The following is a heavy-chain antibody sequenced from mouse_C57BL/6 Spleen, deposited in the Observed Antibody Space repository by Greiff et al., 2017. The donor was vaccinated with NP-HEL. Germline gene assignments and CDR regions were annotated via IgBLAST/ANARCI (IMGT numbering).Heavy chain of an antibody. V-gene: IGHV5-9*01. Sequence: EVKLVESGGGLVKPGGSLKLSCAASGFTFSSYTMSWVRQTPEKRLEWVATISGGGGNTYYPASVKGRFTISRDNAKNTLYLQMSSLRAEDTALYYCARQMVTTYYFDYWGQGTTLTVSS. CDR3: ARQMVTTYYFDY. J-gene: IGHJ2*01. CDR2: ISGGGGNT. D-gene: IGHD2-2*01. CDR1: GFTFSSYT.